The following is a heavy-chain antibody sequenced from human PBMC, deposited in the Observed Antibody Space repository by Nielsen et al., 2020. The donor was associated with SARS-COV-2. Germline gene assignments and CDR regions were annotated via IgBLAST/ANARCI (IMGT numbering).Heavy chain of an antibody. J-gene: IGHJ6*02. Sequence: GGSLRLSCAASGFTFSSYGMHWVRQAPGKGLEWVAVISYDGSNKYYADSVKGRFTISRDNSKNTLYLQMNSLRAEDTAVYYCAKDLRYFDWLRDEIPNRYYYGMDVWGQGTTVTVSS. CDR2: ISYDGSNK. D-gene: IGHD3-9*01. CDR3: AKDLRYFDWLRDEIPNRYYYGMDV. V-gene: IGHV3-30*18. CDR1: GFTFSSYG.